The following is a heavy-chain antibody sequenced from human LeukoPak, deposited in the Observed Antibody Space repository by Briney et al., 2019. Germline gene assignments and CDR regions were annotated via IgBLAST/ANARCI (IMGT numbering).Heavy chain of an antibody. CDR2: ISSSGSTI. V-gene: IGHV3-11*04. Sequence: GGSLRLSCVASGFTFSDYYMSWIRQAPGKGLEWVSYISSSGSTIYYADSVKGRFTISRDNAKNSLYLQMNSLRAEDTAVYYCARDYGSGSYSLYYFDYWGQGTLVTVSS. D-gene: IGHD3-10*01. CDR3: ARDYGSGSYSLYYFDY. J-gene: IGHJ4*02. CDR1: GFTFSDYY.